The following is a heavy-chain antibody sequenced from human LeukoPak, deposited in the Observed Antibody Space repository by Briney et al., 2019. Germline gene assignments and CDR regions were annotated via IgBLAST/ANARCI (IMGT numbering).Heavy chain of an antibody. J-gene: IGHJ4*02. CDR2: ITGSGGST. CDR3: ARGGWRPVDY. Sequence: GGSLRLSCAASGFTFSSHAITWVRQAPGKGLEWGSSITGSGGSTFYAASVKGRFTSSRDNSKNTLYLQMNSLRAEDTAVYYCARGGWRPVDYWGQGTLVTVSS. D-gene: IGHD3-3*01. CDR1: GFTFSSHA. V-gene: IGHV3-23*01.